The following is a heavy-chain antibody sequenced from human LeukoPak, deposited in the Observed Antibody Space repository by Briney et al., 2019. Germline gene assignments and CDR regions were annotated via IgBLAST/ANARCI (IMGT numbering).Heavy chain of an antibody. CDR3: ATVVVGMNWFDP. CDR2: FDPEDGET. CDR1: GYTLTELS. D-gene: IGHD1-26*01. Sequence: ASVKVSCKVSGYTLTELSMHWVRQAPGKGLEWMGGFDPEDGETIYAQKFQGRVTMTEDTSTDTAYMELSSLRSEDTAVYYCATVVVGMNWFDPWGQGTLVTVSS. J-gene: IGHJ5*02. V-gene: IGHV1-24*01.